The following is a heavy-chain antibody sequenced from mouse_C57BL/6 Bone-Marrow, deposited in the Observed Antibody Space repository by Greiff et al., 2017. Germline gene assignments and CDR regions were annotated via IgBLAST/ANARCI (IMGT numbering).Heavy chain of an antibody. CDR3: TMWGVDY. V-gene: IGHV14-4*01. Sequence: EVQLQQSGAELVRPGASVKLSCTASGFNIKDDYMHWVKQRPEQGLEWIGWIDPENGDTEYASKFQGKATITADTSSNTAYLQLSSLTSEDTAVYYCTMWGVDYWGQGTTLTVSS. CDR2: IDPENGDT. J-gene: IGHJ2*01. CDR1: GFNIKDDY.